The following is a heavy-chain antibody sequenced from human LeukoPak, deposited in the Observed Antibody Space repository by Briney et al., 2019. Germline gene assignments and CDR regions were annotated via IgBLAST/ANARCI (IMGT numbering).Heavy chain of an antibody. Sequence: GASVKVSCKASGYTFTGYHMHWARQAPGQGLEWMGIINPSGGSTSYAQKFQGRVTMTRDTSTSTVYMELSSLRSEDTAVYYCARDQQLVQGDFDYWGQGTLVTVSS. CDR1: GYTFTGYH. D-gene: IGHD6-13*01. J-gene: IGHJ4*02. CDR3: ARDQQLVQGDFDY. CDR2: INPSGGST. V-gene: IGHV1-46*01.